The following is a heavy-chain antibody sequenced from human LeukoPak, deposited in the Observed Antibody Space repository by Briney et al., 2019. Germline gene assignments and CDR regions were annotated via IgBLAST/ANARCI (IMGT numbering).Heavy chain of an antibody. J-gene: IGHJ5*02. D-gene: IGHD2-21*01. Sequence: SETLSLTCTVSGGSISSSSFYWGWIRQPPGKGLEWIGSIFYSGSTYYNPSLKSRVTISVDTSKNQFYLILSSVTAADTAVYFCARHPRGDMNWFDPWGQGTLVTVSS. CDR1: GGSISSSSFY. V-gene: IGHV4-39*01. CDR3: ARHPRGDMNWFDP. CDR2: IFYSGST.